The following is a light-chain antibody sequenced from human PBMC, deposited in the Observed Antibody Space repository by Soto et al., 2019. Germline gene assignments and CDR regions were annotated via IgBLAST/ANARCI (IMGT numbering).Light chain of an antibody. Sequence: DIQLTQSPSFLSASVGDRVTITCRASQGISSYLAWSQQKPGKAPKLLIYAASTLQSGVPSRFSGSGSGTEFTLTISSLQPKDFANYYCQHLNSYPITFGQGTRLEIK. CDR2: AAS. V-gene: IGKV1-9*01. CDR1: QGISSY. J-gene: IGKJ5*01. CDR3: QHLNSYPIT.